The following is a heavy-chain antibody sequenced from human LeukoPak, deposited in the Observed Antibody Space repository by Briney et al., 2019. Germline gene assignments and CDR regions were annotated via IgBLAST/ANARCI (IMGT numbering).Heavy chain of an antibody. V-gene: IGHV3-48*01. CDR1: GFTFSSYS. J-gene: IGHJ4*02. Sequence: GGSLRLSCAASGFTFSSYSMNWVRQAPGKGLEWVSYISSSSSTIYYADSVKGRFTISRDNAKNSLYLQMNSLRAEDTAVYYCARSGYSSSWYISFGGYFDYWGQGTLVTVSS. CDR2: ISSSSSTI. D-gene: IGHD6-13*01. CDR3: ARSGYSSSWYISFGGYFDY.